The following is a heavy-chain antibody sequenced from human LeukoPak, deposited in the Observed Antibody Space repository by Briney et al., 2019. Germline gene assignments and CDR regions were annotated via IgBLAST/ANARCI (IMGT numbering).Heavy chain of an antibody. CDR3: ARGVYSRNYYFDY. CDR2: IYPGDSDT. D-gene: IGHD2-15*01. J-gene: IGHJ4*02. Sequence: GESPKISCKGSGYSFTSYWIGWVRQMPGKGLEWMGIIYPGDSDTRYSPSFQGQVTISADKSISTAYLQWSSLKASDTAMYYCARGVYSRNYYFDYWGQGTLVTVSS. V-gene: IGHV5-51*01. CDR1: GYSFTSYW.